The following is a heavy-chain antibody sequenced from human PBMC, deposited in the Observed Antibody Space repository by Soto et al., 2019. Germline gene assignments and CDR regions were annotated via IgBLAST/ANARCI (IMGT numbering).Heavy chain of an antibody. Sequence: PSETLSLTCAVSGGSIVSSRCLNLFRHPPGKGLEWIGDIYQSGYANYVPSLKSRLTISVDRSKSQISLTLRSVTAADTAIYYCASRDPYGDYAHAFDVWGRGTMVTVSS. D-gene: IGHD4-17*01. J-gene: IGHJ3*01. V-gene: IGHV4-4*02. CDR1: GGSIVSSRC. CDR2: IYQSGYA. CDR3: ASRDPYGDYAHAFDV.